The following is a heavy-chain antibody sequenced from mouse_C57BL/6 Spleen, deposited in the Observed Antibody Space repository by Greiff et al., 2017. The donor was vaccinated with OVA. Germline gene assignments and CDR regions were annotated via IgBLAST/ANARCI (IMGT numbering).Heavy chain of an antibody. V-gene: IGHV1-52*01. CDR1: GYTFTSYW. J-gene: IGHJ4*01. D-gene: IGHD2-4*01. CDR2: IDPSDSET. Sequence: QVQLQQPGAELVRPGSSVKLSCKASGYTFTSYWMPWVKQRPIQGLEWIGNIDPSDSETHYHQKFKDKATLTVDKSSSTAYMQLSSLTSEDSAVYYCARGAFYDDYEDYYAMDYWGQGTSVTVSS. CDR3: ARGAFYDDYEDYYAMDY.